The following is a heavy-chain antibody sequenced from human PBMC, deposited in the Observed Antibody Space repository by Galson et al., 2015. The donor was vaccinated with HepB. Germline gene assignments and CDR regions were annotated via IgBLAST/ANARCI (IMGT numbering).Heavy chain of an antibody. J-gene: IGHJ4*02. CDR1: GYTFTSYG. Sequence: SVKVSCKASGYTFTSYGFSWVRQAPGQGLEWMGWINAYNGHTNYTQKLQGRVTMTTDTSTSTAYMELRSLRSDDTAVYYCARALFRTPTAAGMVSGAYWGQGTLVTVSS. CDR2: INAYNGHT. V-gene: IGHV1-18*04. D-gene: IGHD6-13*01. CDR3: ARALFRTPTAAGMVSGAY.